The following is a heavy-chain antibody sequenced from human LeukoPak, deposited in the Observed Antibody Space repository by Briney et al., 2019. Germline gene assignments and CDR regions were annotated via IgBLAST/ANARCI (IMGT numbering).Heavy chain of an antibody. Sequence: GGSLRLSRAASRFTFSSYGMHWVRQAPGKGLEWVAFIRYDGSNKYYADSVKGRFTISRDNSKNTLYLQMNSLRAEDTAVYYCAKEDGELAAAEGDNWFDPWGQGTLVTVSS. CDR3: AKEDGELAAAEGDNWFDP. D-gene: IGHD6-13*01. V-gene: IGHV3-30*02. J-gene: IGHJ5*02. CDR1: RFTFSSYG. CDR2: IRYDGSNK.